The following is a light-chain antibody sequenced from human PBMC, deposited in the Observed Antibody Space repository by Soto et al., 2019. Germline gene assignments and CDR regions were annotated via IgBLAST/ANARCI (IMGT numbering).Light chain of an antibody. Sequence: QSVLTQPASVSGAPGQRVTISCTGSSSNIGADFDVHWYQHLPGTAPKLLISHNNNRPSGVPDRFSGSKSGTSASLAITGLQADDEAVYYCQSRDSSLSSSWVFGGGTQLTVL. CDR3: QSRDSSLSSSWV. CDR2: HNN. V-gene: IGLV1-40*01. J-gene: IGLJ3*02. CDR1: SSNIGADFD.